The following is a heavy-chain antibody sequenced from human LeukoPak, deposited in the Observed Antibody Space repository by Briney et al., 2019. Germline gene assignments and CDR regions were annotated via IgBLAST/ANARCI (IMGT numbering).Heavy chain of an antibody. V-gene: IGHV5-51*01. CDR2: IYPGDSDT. CDR1: GYRISNYW. J-gene: IGHJ6*03. Sequence: GESLKISCKGSGYRISNYWIGWVRQMPGKGLEWMGIIYPGDSDTRYSPSFQGQVTISADKSISTAYLQWSSLKASDTAMYYYVLSQHYYYYMDVWGKGTTVTVSS. CDR3: VLSQHYYYYMDV. D-gene: IGHD3-16*01.